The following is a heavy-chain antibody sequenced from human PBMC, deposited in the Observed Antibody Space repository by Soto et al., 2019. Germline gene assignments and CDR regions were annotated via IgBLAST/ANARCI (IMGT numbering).Heavy chain of an antibody. V-gene: IGHV1-69*13. Sequence: SVKVSCKASGYTFTGYHLYWVRQAPGQGLEWMGGIIPIFGTANYAQKFQGRVTITADESTSTAYMELSSLRSGDTAVYYCAREYGDYSLQHWGQGTLVTVSS. D-gene: IGHD4-17*01. J-gene: IGHJ1*01. CDR3: AREYGDYSLQH. CDR2: IIPIFGTA. CDR1: GYTFTGYH.